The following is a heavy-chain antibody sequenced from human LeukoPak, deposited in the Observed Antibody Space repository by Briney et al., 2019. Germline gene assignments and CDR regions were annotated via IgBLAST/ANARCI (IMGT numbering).Heavy chain of an antibody. D-gene: IGHD3-10*01. CDR2: IIPIFGTA. CDR3: ARVPSLLWFGAHQYYYYYMDV. J-gene: IGHJ6*03. CDR1: GGTFSSYA. V-gene: IGHV1-69*06. Sequence: GASVKVSCKASGGTFSSYAISWVRQAPGQGLEWMGGIIPIFGTANYAQKFQGRVTTTADKSTSTAYMELSSLRSEDTAVYYCARVPSLLWFGAHQYYYYYMDVWGKGTTVTVSS.